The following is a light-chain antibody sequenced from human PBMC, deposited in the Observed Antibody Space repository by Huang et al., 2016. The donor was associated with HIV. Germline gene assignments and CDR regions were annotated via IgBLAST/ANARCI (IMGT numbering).Light chain of an antibody. CDR2: TAS. V-gene: IGKV1-6*01. Sequence: AIQMTQSPASQSASVGDRVTITCRASQDIGNDLGWYQQRLGKAPKLLVSTASHLQSGVPSRFTGSGSGTHFTLTISGLQPEDFATYYCLQDYTYPWTFGQGTKVEI. CDR1: QDIGND. CDR3: LQDYTYPWT. J-gene: IGKJ1*01.